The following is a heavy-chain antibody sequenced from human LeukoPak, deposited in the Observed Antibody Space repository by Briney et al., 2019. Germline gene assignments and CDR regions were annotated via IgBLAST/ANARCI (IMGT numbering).Heavy chain of an antibody. CDR1: GFTFSSYG. J-gene: IGHJ4*02. V-gene: IGHV3-33*01. Sequence: GGSLRLSCAASGFTFSSYGMHWVRQAPGKGLDWVAVIWYDGSNKYYADSVKGRFTISRDNSKNTLYLQMNSLRAENTAVYYWAAQFNDILTDYYNRPFDYWGQGTLVTVSS. CDR3: AAQFNDILTDYYNRPFDY. D-gene: IGHD3-9*01. CDR2: IWYDGSNK.